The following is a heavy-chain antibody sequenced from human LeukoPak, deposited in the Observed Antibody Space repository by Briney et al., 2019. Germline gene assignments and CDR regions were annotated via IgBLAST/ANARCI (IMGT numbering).Heavy chain of an antibody. D-gene: IGHD3-22*01. CDR1: GYTFTGYY. J-gene: IGHJ3*02. CDR2: INPNSGGT. Sequence: GASVKVSFKASGYTFTGYYMHWVRQAPGQGLEWMGWINPNSGGTNYAQKFQGRVTMTRDTSISTAYMELSRLRSDNTAVYYCARDVQYYYDSSGYYYWPDAFDIWGQGTMVTVSS. V-gene: IGHV1-2*02. CDR3: ARDVQYYYDSSGYYYWPDAFDI.